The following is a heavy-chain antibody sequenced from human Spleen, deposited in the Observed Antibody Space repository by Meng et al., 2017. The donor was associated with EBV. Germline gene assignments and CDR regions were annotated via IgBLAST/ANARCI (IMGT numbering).Heavy chain of an antibody. J-gene: IGHJ4*02. CDR1: GGYVCTDSYY. V-gene: IGHV4-61*01. D-gene: IGHD3-22*01. CDR2: IYFIGST. Sequence: VLVQESGPGLVHPTVNPSLTGTVPGGYVCTDSYYCSWIRQPPGKGLKWIGFIYFIGSTNYNPSLTRRATLSINTSNNQFTLKLSSVTAATAAVYYRARCDYIRAYYKYFDFWGQGTLVTVSS. CDR3: ARCDYIRAYYKYFDF.